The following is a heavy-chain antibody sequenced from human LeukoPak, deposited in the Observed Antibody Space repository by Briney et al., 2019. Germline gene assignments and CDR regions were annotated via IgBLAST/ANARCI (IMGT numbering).Heavy chain of an antibody. CDR1: GFTFSSYG. J-gene: IGHJ4*02. V-gene: IGHV3-30*02. CDR2: IRYDGSNK. CDR3: AKDRSAWHQTIDY. Sequence: PGGSLRLSCAASGFTFSSYGMHWVRQAPGKGLEWVAFIRYDGSNKYYTDSVKGRFTISRDNSKNTLYLQMNSLRAEDTAVYYCAKDRSAWHQTIDYWGQGTLVTVSS. D-gene: IGHD1/OR15-1a*01.